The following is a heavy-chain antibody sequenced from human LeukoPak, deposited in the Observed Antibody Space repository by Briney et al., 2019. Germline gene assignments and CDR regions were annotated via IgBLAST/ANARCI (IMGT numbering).Heavy chain of an antibody. V-gene: IGHV3-30*03. J-gene: IGHJ4*02. CDR1: GVTLSPYG. CDR3: ASQLDGTLDS. D-gene: IGHD2-2*01. CDR2: ISYEGGTQ. Sequence: GGSLRLSCAASGVTLSPYGMHWVRQAPGKGLEWVAVISYEGGTQHYADSVKGRFIISRDNPRDTLYLQMNILRTEDTAVYYCASQLDGTLDSWGQGTLVTVSS.